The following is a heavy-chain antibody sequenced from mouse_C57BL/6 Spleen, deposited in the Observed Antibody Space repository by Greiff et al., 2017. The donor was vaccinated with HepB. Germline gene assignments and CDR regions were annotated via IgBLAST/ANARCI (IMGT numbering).Heavy chain of an antibody. J-gene: IGHJ2*01. CDR1: GYTFTSYW. V-gene: IGHV1-69*01. CDR3: ARSHYGSSYFDY. D-gene: IGHD1-1*01. CDR2: IDPSDSYT. Sequence: QVHVKQPGAELVMPGASVKLSCKASGYTFTSYWMHWVKQRPGQGLEWIGEIDPSDSYTNYNQKFKGKSTLTVDKSSSTAYMQLSSLTSEDSAVYYCARSHYGSSYFDYWGQGTTLTVSS.